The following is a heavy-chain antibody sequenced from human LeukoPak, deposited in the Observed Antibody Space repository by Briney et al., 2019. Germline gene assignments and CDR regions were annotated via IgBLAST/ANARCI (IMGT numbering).Heavy chain of an antibody. V-gene: IGHV3-21*01. CDR3: ARDGGFYGSGSSVR. D-gene: IGHD3-10*01. CDR2: ISSSSSYI. Sequence: PGGSLRLSCAASGFTFSNYWMNWVRQAPGKGLEWVSSISSSSSYIYYADSVKGRFTISRDNAKNSLYLQMNSLRAEDTAVYYCARDGGFYGSGSSVRWGQGTLVTVSS. CDR1: GFTFSNYW. J-gene: IGHJ4*02.